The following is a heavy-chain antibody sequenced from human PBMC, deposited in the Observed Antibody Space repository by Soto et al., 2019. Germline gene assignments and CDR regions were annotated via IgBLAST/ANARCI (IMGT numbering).Heavy chain of an antibody. CDR1: GGTFNTYA. V-gene: IGHV1-69*19. J-gene: IGHJ4*02. D-gene: IGHD3-10*01. CDR2: ISPMFGAA. Sequence: QVQLVQSGAEMKKPGSSVKVSCQSSGGTFNTYAMNWVRQAPGQGPEWMGDISPMFGAANYAPKFQGRVTITADASTGTSYMQLSSLTSEDTALYFCAREVQVHTPAFVYWGQGTPVTVSS. CDR3: AREVQVHTPAFVY.